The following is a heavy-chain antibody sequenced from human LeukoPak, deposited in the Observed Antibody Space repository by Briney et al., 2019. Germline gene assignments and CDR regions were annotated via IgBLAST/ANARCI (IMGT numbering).Heavy chain of an antibody. Sequence: GASVKVSCKASAYTFTGYYMHWVRQAPGQGLEWMGWINPNSGGTNYAQKFQGRVTMTRDTSISTAYMELSTLRSDDTAVYYCARAAGQYSGYRWGFDDYWGQGTLVTVSS. V-gene: IGHV1-2*02. CDR2: INPNSGGT. CDR3: ARAAGQYSGYRWGFDDY. D-gene: IGHD5-12*01. CDR1: AYTFTGYY. J-gene: IGHJ4*02.